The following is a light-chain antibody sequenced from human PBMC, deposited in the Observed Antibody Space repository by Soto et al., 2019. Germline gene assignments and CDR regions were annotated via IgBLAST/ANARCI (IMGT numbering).Light chain of an antibody. J-gene: IGKJ1*01. Sequence: IGMPQSPDTLSVSPGERATLSCRASQSVSRNLVWYQQKPGQAPRLLIYGASSRATGIPARFSGSGSGTEFTLTISSLQSEDFAVYYCQQYANLLRTFGQRTKVDIK. CDR3: QQYANLLRT. CDR1: QSVSRN. CDR2: GAS. V-gene: IGKV3-15*01.